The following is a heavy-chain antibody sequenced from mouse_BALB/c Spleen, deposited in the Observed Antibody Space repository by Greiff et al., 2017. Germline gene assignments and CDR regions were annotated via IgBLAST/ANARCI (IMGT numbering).Heavy chain of an antibody. CDR1: GFTFSSFG. V-gene: IGHV5-17*02. CDR3: ARETIYYLDY. CDR2: ISSGSSTI. Sequence: EVQRVESGGGLVQPGGSRKLSCAASGFTFSSFGMHWVRQAPEKGLEWVAYISSGSSTIYYAATVKGRFTISRDNPKNTLFLQMTSLRSEDTAMYYCARETIYYLDYWGQGTSVTVSS. J-gene: IGHJ4*01. D-gene: IGHD2-1*01.